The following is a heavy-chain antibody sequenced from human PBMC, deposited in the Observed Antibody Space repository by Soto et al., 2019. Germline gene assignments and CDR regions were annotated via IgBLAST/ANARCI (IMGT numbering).Heavy chain of an antibody. CDR1: GFTFSSYD. V-gene: IGHV3-30-3*01. CDR2: ISYDGSNK. D-gene: IGHD3-3*01. CDR3: AREDYDFWSGYYTGGVFDY. Sequence: QVQLVESGGGVVQPGRSLRLSCAASGFTFSSYDMHWVRQAPGKGLEWVAVISYDGSNKYYADSVKGRFTISRDNSKNTLYLQMNSLRAEDTAVYYCAREDYDFWSGYYTGGVFDYWGQGTLVTVSS. J-gene: IGHJ4*02.